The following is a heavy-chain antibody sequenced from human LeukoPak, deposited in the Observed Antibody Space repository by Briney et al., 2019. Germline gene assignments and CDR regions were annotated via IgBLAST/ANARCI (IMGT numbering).Heavy chain of an antibody. D-gene: IGHD3-22*01. V-gene: IGHV4-34*08. CDR2: INHSGST. Sequence: GSLRLSCVASGFIFSNYGMHWVRQPPGKGLEWIGEINHSGSTYYNPSLKSRVTISVDTSKKQFSLKVTSVTAADTAVYYCATLGEYYDTSGYYYNWGQGTLVTVSS. J-gene: IGHJ4*02. CDR3: ATLGEYYDTSGYYYN. CDR1: GFIFSNYG.